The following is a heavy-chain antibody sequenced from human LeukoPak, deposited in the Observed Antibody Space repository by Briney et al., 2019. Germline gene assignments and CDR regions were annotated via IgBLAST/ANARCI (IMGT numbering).Heavy chain of an antibody. V-gene: IGHV3-7*01. CDR1: GFIFSSYW. CDR2: IKQDGSEK. Sequence: GGSLRLSCAASGFIFSSYWMSWGRQAPGKGLEWVANIKQDGSEKFYVDSVKGRFTISRDNAKNSLYLQMNSLRAEDTAVYFCARDYYGSTGPLTYWGQGALLTVSS. J-gene: IGHJ4*02. D-gene: IGHD3-22*01. CDR3: ARDYYGSTGPLTY.